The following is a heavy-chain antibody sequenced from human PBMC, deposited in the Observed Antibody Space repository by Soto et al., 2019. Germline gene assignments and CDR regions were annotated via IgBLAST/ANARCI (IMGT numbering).Heavy chain of an antibody. J-gene: IGHJ4*02. CDR1: GFTFSNYA. D-gene: IGHD3-10*01. CDR2: VSTSGTST. Sequence: GGSLRLSCAASGFTFSNYAMTWVRQAPGKGLEWVSVVSTSGTSTYYADSVEGRFTISRDNSRSTLYLQMNSLKAEDSSLYYGAKVVRGVVLDSWGQGTLVTVSS. CDR3: AKVVRGVVLDS. V-gene: IGHV3-23*01.